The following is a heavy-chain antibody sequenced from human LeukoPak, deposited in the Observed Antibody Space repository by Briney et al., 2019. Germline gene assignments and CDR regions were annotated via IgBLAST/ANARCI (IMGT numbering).Heavy chain of an antibody. CDR3: ARDRSSGSHDAFDI. CDR2: ISYDGSNK. CDR1: GFTFSSYG. D-gene: IGHD1-26*01. V-gene: IGHV3-33*01. J-gene: IGHJ3*02. Sequence: PGRSLRLSCATSGFTFSSYGMHWVRQAPGKGLEWVAIISYDGSNKYYVDSVKGRFTISRDNSKNTLYLQMTSLRAEDTAVYFCARDRSSGSHDAFDIWGQGTMVTVSS.